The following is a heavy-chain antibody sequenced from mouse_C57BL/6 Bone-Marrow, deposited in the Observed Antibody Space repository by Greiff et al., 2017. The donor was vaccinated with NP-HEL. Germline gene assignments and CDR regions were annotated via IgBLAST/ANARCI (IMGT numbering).Heavy chain of an antibody. J-gene: IGHJ4*01. Sequence: QVQLQQPGAELVRPGSSVKLSCKASGYTFTSYWMHWVKQRPIQGLEWIGNIDPSDSETHYNQKFKDKATLTVDKSSSTAYMQLSSLTSEDSAVYYGARYYGSSYLYAIDYWGQGTSVTVSS. D-gene: IGHD1-1*01. CDR2: IDPSDSET. CDR3: ARYYGSSYLYAIDY. V-gene: IGHV1-52*01. CDR1: GYTFTSYW.